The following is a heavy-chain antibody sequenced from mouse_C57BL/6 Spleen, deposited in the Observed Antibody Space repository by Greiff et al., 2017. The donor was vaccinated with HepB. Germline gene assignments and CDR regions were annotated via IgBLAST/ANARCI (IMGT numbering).Heavy chain of an antibody. CDR2: IRTLAYSI. V-gene: IGHV5-15*04. CDR3: ARRWYDTWYFDV. Sequence: EVMLVASGGGLVQPGGSLKLSCAASGFTFSDYGMAWVRQAPRKGPEWVAFIRTLAYSIYYADTVTGRFTISRENAKHTLYLEMSSLRSEDTAMYYCARRWYDTWYFDVWGTGTTVTVSS. CDR1: GFTFSDYG. D-gene: IGHD1-1*02. J-gene: IGHJ1*03.